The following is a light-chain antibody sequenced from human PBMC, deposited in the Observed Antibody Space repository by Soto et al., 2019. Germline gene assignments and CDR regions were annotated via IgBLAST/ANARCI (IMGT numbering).Light chain of an antibody. CDR2: GAS. J-gene: IGKJ5*01. Sequence: EIVLTQSPGTLSLSPGERATLSCRASQSVSSSYLAWYQQKPGQAPRLLIYGASSRATGIPDRFSGSGSGTDFTLTISRLEPEDSAVYYCQQYGSSPPINFGQGTRLEIK. CDR3: QQYGSSPPIN. CDR1: QSVSSSY. V-gene: IGKV3-20*01.